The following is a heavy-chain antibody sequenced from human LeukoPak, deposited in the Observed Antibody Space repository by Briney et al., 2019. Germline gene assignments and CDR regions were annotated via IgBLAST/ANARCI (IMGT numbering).Heavy chain of an antibody. D-gene: IGHD3-22*01. CDR2: ISYDGSNK. Sequence: GRSLRLSCAASGFTFSSYAMHWVRQAPGKGLEWVAVISYDGSNKYYADSVKGRFTISRDNSKNTLYLQMNSLRADDTAVYYCARARKAYYYDSSGYECGYWGQGTLVTVSS. CDR1: GFTFSSYA. J-gene: IGHJ4*02. V-gene: IGHV3-30-3*01. CDR3: ARARKAYYYDSSGYECGY.